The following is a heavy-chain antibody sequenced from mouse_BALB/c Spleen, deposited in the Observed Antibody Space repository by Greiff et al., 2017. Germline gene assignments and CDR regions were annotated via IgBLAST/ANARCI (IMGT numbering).Heavy chain of an antibody. V-gene: IGHV3-2*02. D-gene: IGHD2-10*01. CDR1: GYSITSDYA. CDR3: ARRAYSYYFDY. Sequence: EVKLQESGPGLVKPSQSLSLTCTVTGYSITSDYAWNWIRQFPGNKLEWMGYISYSGSTSYNPSLKSRISITRDTSKNQFFLQLNSVTTEDTATYYCARRAYSYYFDYWGQGTTLTVSS. CDR2: ISYSGST. J-gene: IGHJ2*01.